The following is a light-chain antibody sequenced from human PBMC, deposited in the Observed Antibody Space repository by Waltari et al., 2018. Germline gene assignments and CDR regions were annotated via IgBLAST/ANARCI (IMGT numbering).Light chain of an antibody. CDR1: QSLLHSDGYNY. CDR3: MQALQTKVT. CDR2: LGS. J-gene: IGKJ4*01. Sequence: DIVMTQSPLSLLVTPGEPASISCRSIQSLLHSDGYNYLDWYLQKPGQSPQLLIYLGSNRASGVPDRFSGSGSGTDFTLKISRVEAEDVGVYYCMQALQTKVTFGGGTKVEIK. V-gene: IGKV2-28*01.